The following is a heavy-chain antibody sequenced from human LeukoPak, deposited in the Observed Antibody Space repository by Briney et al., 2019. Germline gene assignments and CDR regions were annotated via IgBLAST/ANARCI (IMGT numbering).Heavy chain of an antibody. CDR1: GGTFSSYA. Sequence: ASVKVSCKASGGTFSSYAISWVRQAPGQGLEWMGGIIPIFGTANYAQKFQGRVTITADESTSTAYLELSSLRSEDTAVYYCARALHSSSSGVSWGQGTLVTVSS. CDR3: ARALHSSSSGVS. J-gene: IGHJ5*02. V-gene: IGHV1-69*13. CDR2: IIPIFGTA. D-gene: IGHD6-13*01.